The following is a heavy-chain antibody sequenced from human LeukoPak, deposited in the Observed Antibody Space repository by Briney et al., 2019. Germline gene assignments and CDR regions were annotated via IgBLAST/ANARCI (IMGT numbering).Heavy chain of an antibody. D-gene: IGHD3-10*01. CDR1: GFTFSSYS. CDR2: ISSSSSTI. J-gene: IGHJ6*03. CDR3: ARDPFMDYGSGIGYYMDV. V-gene: IGHV3-48*04. Sequence: GSLRLSCAASGFTFSSYSMNWVRQAPGKGLEWVSYISSSSSTIYYADSVKGRFTISRDNAKNSLYLQMNSLRAEDTAVYYCARDPFMDYGSGIGYYMDVWGKGTTVTVSS.